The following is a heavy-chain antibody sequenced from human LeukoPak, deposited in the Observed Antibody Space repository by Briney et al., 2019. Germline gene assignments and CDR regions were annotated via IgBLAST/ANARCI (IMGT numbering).Heavy chain of an antibody. CDR3: ARHPRQYSSGWRPRYYGMDV. D-gene: IGHD6-19*01. Sequence: KPSETLSLTCTVSGGSISSSSYYWGWIRQPPGKGLEWIGSIYYSGSTYYNPSLKSRVIISVDTSKNQFSLKLSSVTAADTAVYYCARHPRQYSSGWRPRYYGMDVWGQGTTVTVSS. J-gene: IGHJ6*02. CDR1: GGSISSSSYY. CDR2: IYYSGST. V-gene: IGHV4-39*01.